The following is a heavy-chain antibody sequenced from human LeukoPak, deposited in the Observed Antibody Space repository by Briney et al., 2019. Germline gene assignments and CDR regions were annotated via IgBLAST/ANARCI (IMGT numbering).Heavy chain of an antibody. V-gene: IGHV3-48*01. J-gene: IGHJ4*02. CDR1: GFTFNDYS. CDR3: ARGGSGADY. Sequence: PGGSLRLSCAASGFTFNDYSMNWVRQAPGKGLEWVSYISNAGSTMYYADSVRGRFTISRDNDKKSLYMQMNSLRAEDTAVYYCARGGSGADYWGQGTLVTVSS. D-gene: IGHD2-15*01. CDR2: ISNAGSTM.